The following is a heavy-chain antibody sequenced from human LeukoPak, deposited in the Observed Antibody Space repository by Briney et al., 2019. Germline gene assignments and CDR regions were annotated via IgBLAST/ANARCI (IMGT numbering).Heavy chain of an antibody. CDR2: IKSKTDGGTT. J-gene: IGHJ4*02. V-gene: IGHV3-15*01. CDR1: GFTFNNYA. CDR3: TTDLTYYDILTGYGY. D-gene: IGHD3-9*01. Sequence: GGSLRLSCAVSGFTFNNYAMSWVRQAPGEGLEWVGRIKSKTDGGTTDYAAPVKGRFTISRDDSKNTLYLQMNSLKTEDTAVYYCTTDLTYYDILTGYGYWGQGTLVTVSS.